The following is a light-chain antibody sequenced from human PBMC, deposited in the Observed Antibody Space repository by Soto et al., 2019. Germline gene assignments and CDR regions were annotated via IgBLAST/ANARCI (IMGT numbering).Light chain of an antibody. J-gene: IGLJ2*01. CDR1: SSDVGAYNY. V-gene: IGLV2-14*01. Sequence: QSVLTQPASVSGSPGQSITISCTGTSSDVGAYNYVSWYQHYPGKAPKLMIYEVNNRPSGVSNRFSGSKSGNTASLTISGLQAEDEADYYCSSYRSDDTVVFGGGTKLTVL. CDR3: SSYRSDDTVV. CDR2: EVN.